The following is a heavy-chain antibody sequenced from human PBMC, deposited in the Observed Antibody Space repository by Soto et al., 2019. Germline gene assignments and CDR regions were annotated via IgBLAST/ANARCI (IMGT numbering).Heavy chain of an antibody. J-gene: IGHJ4*02. D-gene: IGHD6-19*01. CDR3: AREAIEVDDRFEY. CDR2: FEPEDGET. Sequence: ASVKVSCKVSGYTLTELSIHWVRQAPGKGLEWMGGFEPEDGETIYAQKFQGRVTMTEDTSTDTAYMELSSLRSEDTAVYSCAREAIEVDDRFEYWGQGSLFTVSS. V-gene: IGHV1-24*01. CDR1: GYTLTELS.